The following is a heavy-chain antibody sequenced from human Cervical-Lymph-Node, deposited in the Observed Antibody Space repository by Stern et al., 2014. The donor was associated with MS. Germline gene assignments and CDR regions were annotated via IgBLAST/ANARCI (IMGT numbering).Heavy chain of an antibody. CDR2: ADIKDGQS. Sequence: EMQLVESGTEVKKPGATVKISCKVSGYTFTHYYVHWVKQPPGKGLDWMGLADIKDGQSLYADQFRGRVTITADTSTETAYMELASLKSEDTAVYYCATKAFQSWGQGTLVIVSP. CDR1: GYTFTHYY. CDR3: ATKAFQS. V-gene: IGHV1-69-2*01. J-gene: IGHJ1*01. D-gene: IGHD2/OR15-2a*01.